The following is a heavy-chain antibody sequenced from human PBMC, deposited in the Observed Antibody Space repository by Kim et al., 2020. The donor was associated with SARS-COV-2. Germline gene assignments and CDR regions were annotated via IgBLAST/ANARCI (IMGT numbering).Heavy chain of an antibody. CDR2: ISLHSGDI. CDR1: GFTFDDYA. CDR3: AKDDGGGLYDPSTFDY. D-gene: IGHD2-15*01. V-gene: IGHV3-9*01. J-gene: IGHJ4*02. Sequence: GGSLRLSCAASGFTFDDYAMHWVRQTPGKGLEWVSGISLHSGDIAYADSVKGRFTISRDNTKNSLYLQMNSLRGEDTALYYCAKDDGGGLYDPSTFDYLGQGTLVTVSS.